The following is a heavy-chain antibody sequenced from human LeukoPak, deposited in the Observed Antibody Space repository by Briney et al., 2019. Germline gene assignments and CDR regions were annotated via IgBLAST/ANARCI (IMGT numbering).Heavy chain of an antibody. Sequence: GASVKVSCKASGYTFTSYGISWVRQAPGQGLEWMGWISAYNGNTNYAQKLQGRVTMTTDTSTSTAYMELWSLRSDDTAVYYCARDSPYSSSSLGFDYWGQGTLVTVSS. CDR1: GYTFTSYG. J-gene: IGHJ4*02. V-gene: IGHV1-18*01. CDR2: ISAYNGNT. CDR3: ARDSPYSSSSLGFDY. D-gene: IGHD6-13*01.